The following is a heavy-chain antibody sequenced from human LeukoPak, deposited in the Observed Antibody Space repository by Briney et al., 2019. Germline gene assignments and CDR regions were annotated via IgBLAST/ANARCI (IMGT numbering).Heavy chain of an antibody. J-gene: IGHJ4*02. V-gene: IGHV3-21*01. Sequence: GGSLRLSCAASGFTFSSYSMHWVRQSPGKGLEWVSVISSSSYYIYYADSVKGRFTISRDNAKNSLYLQMSSLRAEDTAVYYCARVTLVRKVIMREIDYWGQGTLVTVSS. D-gene: IGHD3-10*01. CDR2: ISSSSYYI. CDR1: GFTFSSYS. CDR3: ARVTLVRKVIMREIDY.